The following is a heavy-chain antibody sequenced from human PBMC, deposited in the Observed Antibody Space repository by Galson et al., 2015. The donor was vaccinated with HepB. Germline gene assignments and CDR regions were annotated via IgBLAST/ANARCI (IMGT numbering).Heavy chain of an antibody. Sequence: SLRLSCAASGFTFSTYSMSWVRQAPGEGLEWVSSISTSSSYIYYSDSVQGRFTISRDNAKNSLFLQLNSLRAEDTAVYYCARNGARFLEWLPPRFDSWGQGTLVTVSS. CDR2: ISTSSSYI. CDR3: ARNGARFLEWLPPRFDS. CDR1: GFTFSTYS. J-gene: IGHJ4*02. V-gene: IGHV3-21*06. D-gene: IGHD3-3*01.